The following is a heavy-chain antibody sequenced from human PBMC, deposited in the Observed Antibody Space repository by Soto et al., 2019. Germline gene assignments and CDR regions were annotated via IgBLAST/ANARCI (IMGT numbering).Heavy chain of an antibody. CDR3: ARDIEYCSGGSCYFIRFDP. J-gene: IGHJ5*02. D-gene: IGHD2-15*01. CDR2: IIPRSATS. CDR1: GDTFSTYT. V-gene: IGHV1-69*13. Sequence: SVKVSCKASGDTFSTYTITWMRQAPGQGLEWMGGIIPRSATSNYAQKFQGRVTITADESTSTAYMELSSLRSEDTAVYYCARDIEYCSGGSCYFIRFDPWGQGTLVTVSS.